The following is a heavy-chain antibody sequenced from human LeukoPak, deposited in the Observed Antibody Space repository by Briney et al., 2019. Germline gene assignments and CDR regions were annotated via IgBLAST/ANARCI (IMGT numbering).Heavy chain of an antibody. CDR3: ARRNIISRFYY. Sequence: SETLSLTCAVYGGSFSGYYWSWIRQPPGKGLEWIGEINHSGSTNYNPSLKSRVTISVDTSKNQFSLKLSSVTAADTAVYYCARRNIISRFYYWGQGTLVTVSS. D-gene: IGHD3-10*01. V-gene: IGHV4-34*01. CDR2: INHSGST. J-gene: IGHJ4*02. CDR1: GGSFSGYY.